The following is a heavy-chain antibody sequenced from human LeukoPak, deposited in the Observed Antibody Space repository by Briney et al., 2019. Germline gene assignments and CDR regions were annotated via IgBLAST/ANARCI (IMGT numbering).Heavy chain of an antibody. CDR2: ISGSGDST. CDR1: GFIFSSYA. V-gene: IGHV3-23*01. CDR3: AKDQGSLPTLNWFDP. J-gene: IGHJ5*02. D-gene: IGHD2-15*01. Sequence: GGSLRLSCAASGFIFSSYAMNWVRQAPGKGLEWVSSISGSGDSTYSADSVKGRFTISRDNSKNTLYLQMNSLRAEDTAVYYCAKDQGSLPTLNWFDPWGQGTLVTVSP.